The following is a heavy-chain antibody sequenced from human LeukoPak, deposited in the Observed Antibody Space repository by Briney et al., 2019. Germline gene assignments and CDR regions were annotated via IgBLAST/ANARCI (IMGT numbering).Heavy chain of an antibody. Sequence: GGSLRLSCATSGLTFSYYWMNWVRQAPGKGLEWVSSISSSSSYIYYADSVKGRFTISRDNAKNSLYLQMNSLRAEDTAVYYCARGVNGSGSQLDYWGQGTLVTVSS. CDR1: GLTFSYYW. CDR2: ISSSSSYI. V-gene: IGHV3-21*01. J-gene: IGHJ4*02. D-gene: IGHD3-10*01. CDR3: ARGVNGSGSQLDY.